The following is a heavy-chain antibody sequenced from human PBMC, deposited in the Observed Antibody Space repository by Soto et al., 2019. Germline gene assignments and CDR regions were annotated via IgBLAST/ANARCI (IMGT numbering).Heavy chain of an antibody. CDR1: GYSITSQS. J-gene: IGHJ4*02. D-gene: IGHD2-15*01. V-gene: IGHV1-3*01. CDR3: ARDLGGWPDY. Sequence: GASVKVSCKASGYSITSQSMHWVRQAPGQRLEWMGWINAGNGNTKYSQKFQGRVTITRDTSANTAYMELSSLRSGDTAVYDCARDLGGWPDYWGQGTLVTVSS. CDR2: INAGNGNT.